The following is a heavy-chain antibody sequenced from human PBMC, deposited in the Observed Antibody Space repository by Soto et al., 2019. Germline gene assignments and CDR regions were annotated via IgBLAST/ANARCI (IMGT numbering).Heavy chain of an antibody. CDR2: IKSKSDGETT. Sequence: EVQLVESGGGLVQPGGSLRLSCAASGFSFSDAWMIWVRQAPGKGLQWVGRIKSKSDGETTDYAATVKGRFAISRDDSKKTVYLRMTSLKAEDTATYFCTTQGGGDDIYFDYWGQGTLVAVSS. CDR1: GFSFSDAW. V-gene: IGHV3-15*01. D-gene: IGHD3-16*01. J-gene: IGHJ4*02. CDR3: TTQGGGDDIYFDY.